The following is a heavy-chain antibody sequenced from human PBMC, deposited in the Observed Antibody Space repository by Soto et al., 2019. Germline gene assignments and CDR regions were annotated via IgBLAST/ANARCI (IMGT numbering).Heavy chain of an antibody. CDR2: IYYSGRT. V-gene: IGHV4-39*01. D-gene: IGHD2-21*02. CDR1: GESISSSSYY. J-gene: IGHJ4*02. Sequence: PSETPSLTCIVSGESISSSSYYWGWLRQPPGKGLEWIGCIYYSGRTYYNPSFKSRVTISIDTSNNQFSLKLSSVTATDTAVYYCARQRTTVVTQAYFDHWGQGALVTVSS. CDR3: ARQRTTVVTQAYFDH.